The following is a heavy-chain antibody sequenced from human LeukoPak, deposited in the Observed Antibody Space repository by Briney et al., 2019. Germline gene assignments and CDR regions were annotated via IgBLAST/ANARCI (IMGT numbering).Heavy chain of an antibody. D-gene: IGHD3-3*01. CDR2: ISGDGGST. J-gene: IGHJ4*02. CDR3: AKDISSDWGGYYYPRRRYSDY. CDR1: GFTFDDYA. Sequence: GGSLRLSCAASGFTFDDYAMHWVRQAPGKGLEWVSLISGDGGSTYYADSVKGRFTISRDNSKNSLYLQMNSLRTEDTALYYCAKDISSDWGGYYYPRRRYSDYWGQGTLVTVSS. V-gene: IGHV3-43*02.